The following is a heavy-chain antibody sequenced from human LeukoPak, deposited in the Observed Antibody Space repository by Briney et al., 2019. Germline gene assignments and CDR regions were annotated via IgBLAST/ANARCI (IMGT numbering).Heavy chain of an antibody. Sequence: PSETLSLTCTVSGGSISSSSYYWGWIRQPPGKGLEWIGSIYYSGSTYYNPSLKSRVTISVDTSKNQFSLKLSSVTAADTAVYYCARGGDFWSGYTPPYYYYYGMDVWGQGTTVTVSS. CDR2: IYYSGST. D-gene: IGHD3-3*01. CDR1: GGSISSSSYY. J-gene: IGHJ6*02. CDR3: ARGGDFWSGYTPPYYYYYGMDV. V-gene: IGHV4-39*01.